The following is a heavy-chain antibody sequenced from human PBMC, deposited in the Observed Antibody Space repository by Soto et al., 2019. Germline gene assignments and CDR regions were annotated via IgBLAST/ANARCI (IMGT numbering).Heavy chain of an antibody. CDR2: INHSGST. V-gene: IGHV4-34*01. CDR1: GGSFSGYY. CDR3: ARGLKNYYYYYMDV. Sequence: SETLSLTCAVYGGSFSGYYWSWIRQPPGKGLEWIGEINHSGSTNYNPSLKSRVTISVDTSKNQFSLKLSSVTTADTAVYYCARGLKNYYYYYMDVWGKGTTVTVSS. J-gene: IGHJ6*03.